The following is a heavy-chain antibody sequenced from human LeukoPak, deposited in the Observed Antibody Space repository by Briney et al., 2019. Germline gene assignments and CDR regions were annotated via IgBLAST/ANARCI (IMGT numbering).Heavy chain of an antibody. CDR2: INYSGST. CDR1: GGSFSGDY. V-gene: IGHV4-59*01. Sequence: PSETLSLTCAVYGGSFSGDYWSWIRQPPGKGLEWIGYINYSGSTNYNPSLKSRVTISVDTSKNQFSLKLSSVTAADTAVYYCARVGSSSWFSYYYGMDVWGQGTTVTVSS. CDR3: ARVGSSSWFSYYYGMDV. J-gene: IGHJ6*02. D-gene: IGHD6-13*01.